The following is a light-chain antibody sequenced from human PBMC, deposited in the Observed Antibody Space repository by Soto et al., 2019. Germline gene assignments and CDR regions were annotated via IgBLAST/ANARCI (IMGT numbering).Light chain of an antibody. CDR1: QSVSSSS. V-gene: IGKV3-20*01. CDR2: GAS. J-gene: IGKJ1*01. Sequence: EIVLTQSPGTLSLSPGERATLSCRASQSVSSSSLAWYQQKPGQAPRLLIYGASSRATGIPDRFSGSGYGTDFTLTISRLEPEDFAVYYCQQYGTSVRTFGQGTKVEIK. CDR3: QQYGTSVRT.